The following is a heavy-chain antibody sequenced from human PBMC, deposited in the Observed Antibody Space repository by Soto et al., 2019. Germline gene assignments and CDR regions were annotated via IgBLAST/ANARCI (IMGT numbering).Heavy chain of an antibody. Sequence: EVQLVESGGGLGQPGGSLRLSCAASGFTFSSYWMSWVRQAPGKGLEWVANIKQDGSEKYYVDSVKGRFTIYRDNAKNSLYLQMNSLRAEDTAVYYCAGVHSYGDYVSIYYYYGMDVWGQGTTVTVSS. D-gene: IGHD4-17*01. V-gene: IGHV3-7*05. J-gene: IGHJ6*02. CDR3: AGVHSYGDYVSIYYYYGMDV. CDR1: GFTFSSYW. CDR2: IKQDGSEK.